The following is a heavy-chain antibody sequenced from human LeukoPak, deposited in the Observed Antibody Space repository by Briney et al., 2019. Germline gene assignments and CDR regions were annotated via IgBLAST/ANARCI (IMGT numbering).Heavy chain of an antibody. J-gene: IGHJ2*01. CDR3: ARGRGVRVRGSSRYFDL. V-gene: IGHV3-23*01. Sequence: GGTLRLSCAASGFTFGNYAMSWVRQAPGKGLEWVSVISGSGGSTFYADSVKGRFTISRENAKNSLYLQMNSLRAGDTAVYYCARGRGVRVRGSSRYFDLWGRGTLVTVSS. CDR2: ISGSGGST. D-gene: IGHD3-10*01. CDR1: GFTFGNYA.